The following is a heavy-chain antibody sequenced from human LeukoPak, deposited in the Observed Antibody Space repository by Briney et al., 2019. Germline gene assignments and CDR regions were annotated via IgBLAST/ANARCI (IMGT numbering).Heavy chain of an antibody. Sequence: QAGGSLRLSCAASGFTFSSYAMSWVRQAPGKGLEWVSAISGSGGSTYYADSVKGRFTISRDNSKNTLYLQMNSLRAEDTAVYYCAKRNDGSGSTFPLDYWGQGTLVTVSS. CDR1: GFTFSSYA. D-gene: IGHD3-10*01. V-gene: IGHV3-23*01. J-gene: IGHJ4*02. CDR2: ISGSGGST. CDR3: AKRNDGSGSTFPLDY.